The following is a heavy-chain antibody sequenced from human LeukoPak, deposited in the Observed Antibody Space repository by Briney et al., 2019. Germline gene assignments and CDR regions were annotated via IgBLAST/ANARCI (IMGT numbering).Heavy chain of an antibody. V-gene: IGHV4-59*08. D-gene: IGHD6-19*01. CDR3: ARLASSGWSHCDY. CDR1: GGSVSGYY. J-gene: IGHJ4*02. Sequence: SETLSLTCTVSGGSVSGYYWSWIRQPPGKGPEWIGYIYYSGSTNYNPSLKSRVTISVDTSKNQFSLKMNSVTAADTAVYYCARLASSGWSHCDYWGQGTLVTVSS. CDR2: IYYSGST.